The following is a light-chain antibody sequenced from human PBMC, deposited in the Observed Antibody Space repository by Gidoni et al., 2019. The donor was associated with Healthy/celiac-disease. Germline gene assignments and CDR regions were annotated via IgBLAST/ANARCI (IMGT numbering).Light chain of an antibody. CDR2: AAS. V-gene: IGKV1-39*01. J-gene: IGKJ2*01. CDR1: QSISSY. Sequence: DIQMTQSPSSLSASVGDRVTITCRASQSISSYLHWYQQKPGKAPKLLIYAASSLQSGVPSRFSGSGSGTDFTLTISSLQPEDFATYYCQQSYSTPQTFGQRTKLEIK. CDR3: QQSYSTPQT.